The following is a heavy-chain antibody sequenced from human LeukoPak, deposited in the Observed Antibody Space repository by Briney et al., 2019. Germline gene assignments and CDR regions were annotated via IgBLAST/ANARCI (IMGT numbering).Heavy chain of an antibody. V-gene: IGHV5-10-1*01. J-gene: IGHJ4*02. CDR3: ARHGRYCSSTSCYAALDY. CDR1: GYSFTSYW. D-gene: IGHD2-2*01. Sequence: HGESLKISWKGSGYSFTSYWISWVRQMPGKGLEWMGRIDPSDSYTNYSPSFQGHVTISADKSISTAYLQWSSLKASDTAMYYCARHGRYCSSTSCYAALDYWGQGTLVTVSS. CDR2: IDPSDSYT.